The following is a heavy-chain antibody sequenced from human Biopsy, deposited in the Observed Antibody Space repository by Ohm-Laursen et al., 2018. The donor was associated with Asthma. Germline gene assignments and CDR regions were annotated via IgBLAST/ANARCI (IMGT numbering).Heavy chain of an antibody. D-gene: IGHD3-22*01. CDR2: IYSGGTS. Sequence: SLRLSCAAPGFAVSRDHMFWVRQAPGKGLEWVSVIYSGGTSHTADSVRGRFTISRDYSKNTLYLQMHSPRAEDTAVYYCARGDSSNWSHYYFDYWGQGTLVTVSS. CDR1: GFAVSRDH. CDR3: ARGDSSNWSHYYFDY. V-gene: IGHV3-53*01. J-gene: IGHJ4*02.